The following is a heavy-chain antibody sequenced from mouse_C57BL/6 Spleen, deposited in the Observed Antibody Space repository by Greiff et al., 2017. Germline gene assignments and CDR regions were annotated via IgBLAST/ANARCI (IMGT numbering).Heavy chain of an antibody. V-gene: IGHV1-54*01. D-gene: IGHD2-4*01. CDR1: GYAFTNYL. Sequence: QVQLKQSGAELVRPGTSVKVSCKASGYAFTNYLIEWVKQRPGQGLEWIGVINPGSGGTNYNEKFKGKATLTADKSSSTAYMQLSSLTSEDSAVYFCARSPYDYDGGFDYWGQGTTLTVSS. CDR3: ARSPYDYDGGFDY. CDR2: INPGSGGT. J-gene: IGHJ2*01.